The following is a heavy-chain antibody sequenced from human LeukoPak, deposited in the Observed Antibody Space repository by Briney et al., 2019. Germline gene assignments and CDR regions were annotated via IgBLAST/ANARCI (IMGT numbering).Heavy chain of an antibody. J-gene: IGHJ4*02. V-gene: IGHV1-2*02. CDR2: INPNSGGT. D-gene: IGHD2-2*02. Sequence: ASVKVSCKASGYTFTCYYVHWVRQAPGQGLEWMGWINPNSGGTNYAQKFQGRVTMTRDTSISTACMELSRLRSDDTAVYYCARAPPPYCSSTSCYSLYFDYWGQGTLVTVSS. CDR3: ARAPPPYCSSTSCYSLYFDY. CDR1: GYTFTCYY.